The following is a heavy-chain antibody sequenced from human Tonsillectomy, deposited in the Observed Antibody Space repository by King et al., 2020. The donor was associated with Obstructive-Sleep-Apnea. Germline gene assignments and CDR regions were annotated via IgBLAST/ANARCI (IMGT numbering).Heavy chain of an antibody. CDR2: IKQDGSEK. D-gene: IGHD2-15*01. J-gene: IGHJ4*02. CDR1: GFNFSREW. V-gene: IGHV3-7*01. CDR3: AVGCL. Sequence: DVQLVESGGGLVQPGGSQRLSCVASGFNFSREWMSWVRQAPGKGLEWVANIKQDGSEKHYVDSVTGRFTISRDNAKNSLYLQLNNLSGEDTAVYYCAVGCLGGQGTLVTVS.